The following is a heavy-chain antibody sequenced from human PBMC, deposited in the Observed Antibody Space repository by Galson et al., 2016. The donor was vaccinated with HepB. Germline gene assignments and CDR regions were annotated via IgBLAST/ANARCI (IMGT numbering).Heavy chain of an antibody. CDR3: AKGPTSYFYGMDV. Sequence: SLRLSCAASGFTFTTHGMHWVRQAPGKGPEWVAVISYDGGNKYYADSVKGRFTISRDNSKNTLYLQMNSLRADDMAVYYCAKGPTSYFYGMDVWGQGTTVTVSS. V-gene: IGHV3-30*18. CDR1: GFTFTTHG. CDR2: ISYDGGNK. J-gene: IGHJ6*02.